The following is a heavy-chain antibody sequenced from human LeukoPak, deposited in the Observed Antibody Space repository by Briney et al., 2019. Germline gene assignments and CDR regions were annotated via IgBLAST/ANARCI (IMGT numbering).Heavy chain of an antibody. J-gene: IGHJ3*02. Sequence: GASLKISCKGSGYIFTSYWIGWVRQLLGKGLEWMGIIYPGDSDTRDSPSFQGQVTISADKSISTAYLQWSSLKASDTAMYYCARPVLRYSYDAFDIWGQGTMVTVSS. CDR2: IYPGDSDT. V-gene: IGHV5-51*01. CDR3: ARPVLRYSYDAFDI. CDR1: GYIFTSYW. D-gene: IGHD3-9*01.